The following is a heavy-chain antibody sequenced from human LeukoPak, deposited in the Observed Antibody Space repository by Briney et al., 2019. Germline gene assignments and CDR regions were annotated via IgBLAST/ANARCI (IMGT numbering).Heavy chain of an antibody. CDR2: IKPDGSEK. D-gene: IGHD5-18*01. CDR1: GFTFISYW. J-gene: IGHJ4*02. Sequence: GGSLRLSCAASGFTFISYWMSWVRQAPGKGLEWVANIKPDGSEKYYVDSVKGRFAISRDNAKNSLYLQMNSLRAEDTAAYYCARVDTDTGTIDYWGQGTLVTVSS. CDR3: ARVDTDTGTIDY. V-gene: IGHV3-7*01.